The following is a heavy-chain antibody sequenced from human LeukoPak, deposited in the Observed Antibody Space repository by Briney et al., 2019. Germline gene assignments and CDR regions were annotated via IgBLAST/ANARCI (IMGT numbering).Heavy chain of an antibody. CDR2: IYPGDSDT. V-gene: IGHV5-51*01. CDR3: ARLGITGTTLYYFDY. D-gene: IGHD1-20*01. Sequence: GESLKISCKGSGYSFTSYWIGWVRQMPGKGLEWMGIIYPGDSDTRYSPSFQGQVTISADKSISTAYLQWSSLKASDTAMYYCARLGITGTTLYYFDYWGQGTLVTVSS. J-gene: IGHJ4*02. CDR1: GYSFTSYW.